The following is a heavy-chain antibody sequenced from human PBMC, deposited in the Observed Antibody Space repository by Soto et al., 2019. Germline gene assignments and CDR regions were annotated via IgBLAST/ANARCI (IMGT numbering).Heavy chain of an antibody. D-gene: IGHD6-13*01. J-gene: IGHJ5*02. CDR3: ARGIAAAGTGNWFDP. CDR1: GGTFSIYA. Sequence: AASVKVSCKASGGTFSIYAISCVLQSPLQGLEWMGGIIPIFGTANYAQKFQGRVTITRDTSASTAYMELSSLRSEDTAVYYCARGIAAAGTGNWFDPWGQGTLVTVSS. V-gene: IGHV1-69*05. CDR2: IIPIFGTA.